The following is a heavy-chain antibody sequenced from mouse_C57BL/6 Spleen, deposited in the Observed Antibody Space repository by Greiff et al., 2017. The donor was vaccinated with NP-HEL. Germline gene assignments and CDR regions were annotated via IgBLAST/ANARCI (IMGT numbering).Heavy chain of an antibody. CDR3: ARHPYGSRGFDY. Sequence: DVMLVESGGGLVKPGGSLKLSCAASGFTFSDYGMHWVRQAPEKGLEWVAYISSGSSTIYYADTVKGRCTISRDNAKNTLFLQMTSLRSEDTAMYYCARHPYGSRGFDYWGQGTTLTVSS. J-gene: IGHJ2*01. V-gene: IGHV5-17*01. D-gene: IGHD1-1*01. CDR2: ISSGSSTI. CDR1: GFTFSDYG.